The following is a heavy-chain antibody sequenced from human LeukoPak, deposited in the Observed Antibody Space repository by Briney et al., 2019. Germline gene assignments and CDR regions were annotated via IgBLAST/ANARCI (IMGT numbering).Heavy chain of an antibody. CDR2: TSYDGSDN. D-gene: IGHD6-19*01. CDR1: GLKFNDFA. J-gene: IGHJ4*02. Sequence: GGSLRLSCAASGLKFNDFAIHWVRQAPGKWLEWVAATSYDGSDNYYADSVKGRFTVSRDDSKNTVYLQMNSLRVEDSALFYCAKGGGSSGWYLDFWGQGTLVTVSS. CDR3: AKGGGSSGWYLDF. V-gene: IGHV3-30*18.